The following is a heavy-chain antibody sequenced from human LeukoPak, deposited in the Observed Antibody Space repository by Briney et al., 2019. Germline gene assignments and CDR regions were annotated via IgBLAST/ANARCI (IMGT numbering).Heavy chain of an antibody. Sequence: GGSLRLSCAASGFTFSSYGMHWVRQAPGKGLEWVAVISYDGSNKYYADSVKGRFTISRDNSKNTLYLQMNSLTAEDTAVYYCAKRLRLYYGMDVWGQGTTVTVSS. CDR2: ISYDGSNK. CDR1: GFTFSSYG. V-gene: IGHV3-30*18. CDR3: AKRLRLYYGMDV. J-gene: IGHJ6*02. D-gene: IGHD2-8*01.